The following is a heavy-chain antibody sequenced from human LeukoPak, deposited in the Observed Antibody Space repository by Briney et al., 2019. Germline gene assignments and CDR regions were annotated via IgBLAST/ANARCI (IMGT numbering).Heavy chain of an antibody. CDR2: ISYDENKK. CDR3: ARKTGWQFDY. J-gene: IGHJ4*03. CDR1: GFTFGSSI. V-gene: IGHV3-30*01. D-gene: IGHD6-19*01. Sequence: PGGSLRLSCAASGFTFGSSIMHWVRQAPGKGLEWVAMISYDENKKYYADSVKGRFTISRDNFKNTLYLQMNSLRAEDTAVYYCARKTGWQFDYWGQGTTVTVSS.